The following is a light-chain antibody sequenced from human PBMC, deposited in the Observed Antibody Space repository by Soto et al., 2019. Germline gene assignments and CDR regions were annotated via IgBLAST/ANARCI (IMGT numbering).Light chain of an antibody. Sequence: EIVLTQSPATLSLSPGERATLSCRASQSVKTFLLWYQHRPGQAPRLLIYGASTRATGISARFSGSGSGTEFTLTISSLQSEDFAVYYCQQYNNWPPLTFGGGTKVEIK. V-gene: IGKV3-15*01. CDR2: GAS. J-gene: IGKJ4*01. CDR1: QSVKTF. CDR3: QQYNNWPPLT.